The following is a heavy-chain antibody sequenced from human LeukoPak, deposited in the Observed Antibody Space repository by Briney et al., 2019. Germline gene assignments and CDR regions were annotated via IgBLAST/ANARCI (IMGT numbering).Heavy chain of an antibody. J-gene: IGHJ5*02. CDR2: IYHSGST. Sequence: SGTLSLTCAVSGGSISSSNWWSWVRQPPGKGLEWIGEIYHSGSTNYNPSLKSRVTISVDKSKNQFSLKLSSVTAADTAVYYCARALPDPFSWFDPWGQGTLVTVSS. CDR3: ARALPDPFSWFDP. CDR1: GGSISSSNW. V-gene: IGHV4-4*02.